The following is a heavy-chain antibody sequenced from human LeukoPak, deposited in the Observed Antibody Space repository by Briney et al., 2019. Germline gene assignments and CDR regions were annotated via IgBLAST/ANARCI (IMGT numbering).Heavy chain of an antibody. CDR1: GFTFSSYW. CDR2: IKQDGSEK. Sequence: GGSLRLSCAASGFTFSSYWMSWVRQAPGKGLEWVANIKQDGSEKYYVDSVKGRFTISRDNAKNSLYLQMNSLRAEDTAVYYCARDHYYDSSGYYYYGTDVWGQGTTVTVSS. J-gene: IGHJ6*02. D-gene: IGHD3-22*01. V-gene: IGHV3-7*01. CDR3: ARDHYYDSSGYYYYGTDV.